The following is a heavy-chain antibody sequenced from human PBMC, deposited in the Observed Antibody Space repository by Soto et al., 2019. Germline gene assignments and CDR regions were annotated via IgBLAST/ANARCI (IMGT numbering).Heavy chain of an antibody. V-gene: IGHV1-2*02. CDR2: INPITGGT. Sequence: ASVKVSCKASGYTFTSYYIHWVRQAPGQGLEWMGWINPITGGTNYAPKFQGRVAMTRDTSITTAYMELSRLRSDDTAVYYCARNYYDSSDRDYLDYWGQGTPVTVSS. D-gene: IGHD3-22*01. CDR1: GYTFTSYY. J-gene: IGHJ4*02. CDR3: ARNYYDSSDRDYLDY.